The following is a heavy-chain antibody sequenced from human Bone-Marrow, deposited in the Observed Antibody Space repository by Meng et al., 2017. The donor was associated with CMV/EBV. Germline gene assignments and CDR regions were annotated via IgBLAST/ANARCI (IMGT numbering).Heavy chain of an antibody. V-gene: IGHV4-34*01. D-gene: IGHD2-15*01. CDR1: GGSFSGYY. CDR3: ASFCMWGSGYYYYGMDV. Sequence: SETLSLTCAVYGGSFSGYYWSWIRQPPGKGLEWIGEINHSGSTNYNPSLKSRVTISVDTSKNQFSLKLSSVTAADTAVYYCASFCMWGSGYYYYGMDVWGQGTTVTVSS. J-gene: IGHJ6*02. CDR2: INHSGST.